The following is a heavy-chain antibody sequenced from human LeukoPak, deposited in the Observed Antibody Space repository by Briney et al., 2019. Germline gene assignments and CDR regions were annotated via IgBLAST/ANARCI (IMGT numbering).Heavy chain of an antibody. Sequence: GGSLRLSCVASGFTFGKYWMSWVRQAPGKGLEWVANIKLDGSEKNYVDSVKGRFTISRDNTKNSLYLQMNSLRAEDTAVYYCARDAALYSSGWKDYWGQGTLVTVSS. CDR1: GFTFGKYW. CDR3: ARDAALYSSGWKDY. D-gene: IGHD6-19*01. CDR2: IKLDGSEK. J-gene: IGHJ4*02. V-gene: IGHV3-7*01.